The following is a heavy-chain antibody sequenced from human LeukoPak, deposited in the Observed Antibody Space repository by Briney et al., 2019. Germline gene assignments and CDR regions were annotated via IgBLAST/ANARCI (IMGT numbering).Heavy chain of an antibody. Sequence: SETLSLTCTVSGGSISSYYWSWIRQPPGKGLEWIGDIYYSGSTNYNPSLKSRVTISVDTSKNQFSLKLSSVTAADTAVYYCARDGMRSGWSNYYYYYMDVWGKGTTVTVSS. D-gene: IGHD6-19*01. CDR3: ARDGMRSGWSNYYYYYMDV. V-gene: IGHV4-59*01. CDR2: IYYSGST. CDR1: GGSISSYY. J-gene: IGHJ6*03.